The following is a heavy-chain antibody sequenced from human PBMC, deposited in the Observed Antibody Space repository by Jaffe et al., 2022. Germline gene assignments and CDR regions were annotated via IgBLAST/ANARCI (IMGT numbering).Heavy chain of an antibody. CDR3: ARVHYDILTGTDYYYYMDV. Sequence: EVQLVESGGGLVQPGGSLRLSCAASGFTFSSYEMNWVRQAPGKGLEWVSYISSSGSTIYYADSVKGRFTISRDNAKNSLYLQMNSLRAEDTAVYYCARVHYDILTGTDYYYYMDVWGKGTTVTVSS. J-gene: IGHJ6*03. CDR2: ISSSGSTI. D-gene: IGHD3-9*01. CDR1: GFTFSSYE. V-gene: IGHV3-48*03.